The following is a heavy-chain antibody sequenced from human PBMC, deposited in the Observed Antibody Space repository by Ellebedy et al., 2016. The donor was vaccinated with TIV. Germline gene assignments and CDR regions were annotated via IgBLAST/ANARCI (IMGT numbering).Heavy chain of an antibody. Sequence: GESLKISXAASGFIFSSYNMNWVRQAPGKGQEWVSSISSGSSYVYYADSVKGRFTISRDNAKNSLYLQMNSLRPEDTAVYFCARGGGRWLQLDPWGQGTLVTVSS. D-gene: IGHD6-19*01. J-gene: IGHJ5*02. V-gene: IGHV3-21*06. CDR2: ISSGSSYV. CDR3: ARGGGRWLQLDP. CDR1: GFIFSSYN.